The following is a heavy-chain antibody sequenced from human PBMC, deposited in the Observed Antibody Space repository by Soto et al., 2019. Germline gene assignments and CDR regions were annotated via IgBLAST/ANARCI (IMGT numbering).Heavy chain of an antibody. D-gene: IGHD2-8*01. V-gene: IGHV1-69*01. CDR2: IIPIFGTA. CDR3: SRDSCPLYAPEYFDY. CDR1: GGTFSSYA. J-gene: IGHJ4*02. Sequence: VSCKASGGTFSSYAISLVRQAPGQGLEWMGGIIPIFGTANYAQNFEGRVTINADESTSTAYMELSSLRSEDTAVYYCSRDSCPLYAPEYFDYWGQGTLVTVSS.